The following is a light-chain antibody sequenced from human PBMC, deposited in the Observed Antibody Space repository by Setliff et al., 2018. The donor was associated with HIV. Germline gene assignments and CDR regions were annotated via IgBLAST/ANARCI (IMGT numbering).Light chain of an antibody. Sequence: QAVVTQEPSVTVSPGGTVTLTCDSSTGPVTNSHYPYWFQQKPGQAPRTLIYNANKKHSWTPARFSGSLLGGKAALTLSGAQPDDEADYYCLLSYSGVRGVFGTGTKVTVL. CDR2: NAN. V-gene: IGLV7-46*01. CDR3: LLSYSGVRGV. CDR1: TGPVTNSHY. J-gene: IGLJ1*01.